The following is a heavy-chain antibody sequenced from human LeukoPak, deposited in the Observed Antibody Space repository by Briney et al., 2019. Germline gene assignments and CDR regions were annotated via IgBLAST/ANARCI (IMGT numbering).Heavy chain of an antibody. CDR1: GFXISRYW. J-gene: IGHJ4*02. CDR2: INVEGNYI. CDR3: ARDLTGPYDH. D-gene: IGHD3-22*01. V-gene: IGHV3-74*01. Sequence: PGKSLRLSCAASGFXISRYWMHWVRQAPGKGLVWVARINVEGNYIDYAESVKGRFTISRDSAKKTLYLQMNSVRAEDTAVYSCARDLTGPYDHWGQGILVTVSS.